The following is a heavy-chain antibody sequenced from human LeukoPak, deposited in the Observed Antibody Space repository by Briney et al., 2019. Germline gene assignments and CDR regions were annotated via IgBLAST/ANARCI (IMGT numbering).Heavy chain of an antibody. CDR3: AREGDGYNYLPLDY. V-gene: IGHV4-38-2*02. D-gene: IGHD5-24*01. CDR1: GYSISSGYY. J-gene: IGHJ4*02. CDR2: IYHSGST. Sequence: PSETLSLTCAVSGYSISSGYYWGWIRQPPGKGLEWIGSIYHSGSTYYTPSPKSRVTISVDTSKNQFSLKLSSVTAADTAVYYGAREGDGYNYLPLDYWGQGTLVTVSS.